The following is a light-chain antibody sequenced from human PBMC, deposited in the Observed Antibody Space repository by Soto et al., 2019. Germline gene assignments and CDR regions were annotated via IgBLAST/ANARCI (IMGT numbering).Light chain of an antibody. J-gene: IGKJ2*01. V-gene: IGKV4-1*01. CDR3: QQYESTPPT. CDR2: WAS. Sequence: DIVMTQSPDSLAVSLGERATINCKSSQSVLYSSNNKTYLAWYQQRPGQPPKLLVYWASTRESGVPDRYSGNGSGTDFTLTITSLQAEDVAVYYCQQYESTPPTFGQGTKLEIK. CDR1: QSVLYSSNNKTY.